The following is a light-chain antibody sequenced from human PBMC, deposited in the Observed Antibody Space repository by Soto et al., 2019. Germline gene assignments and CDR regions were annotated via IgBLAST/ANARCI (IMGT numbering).Light chain of an antibody. Sequence: IRMTQSPSSFSASTGDRVTITCRASQSISNWLAWYQQKPGKXPKLLIYKAPSLESGVPSRFSGSGSGTEFTLTISSLQPDDFATYYCQQYNSSFGQGTKVDIK. CDR2: KAP. CDR1: QSISNW. CDR3: QQYNSS. V-gene: IGKV1-5*03. J-gene: IGKJ1*01.